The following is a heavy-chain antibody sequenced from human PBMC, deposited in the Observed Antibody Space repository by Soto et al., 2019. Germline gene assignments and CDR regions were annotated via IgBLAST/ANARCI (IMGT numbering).Heavy chain of an antibody. CDR1: GFTFSSYS. D-gene: IGHD6-13*01. CDR3: ARNGWQQLVNWFDP. J-gene: IGHJ5*02. V-gene: IGHV3-21*04. CDR2: ISSSSSYI. Sequence: PGGSLRLSCAASGFTFSSYSMNWVRQAPGKGLEWVSSISSSSSYIYYADSVKGRFTISRDNAKNSLYLQMNSLRAEDTAVYYCARNGWQQLVNWFDPWGQGTLVTASS.